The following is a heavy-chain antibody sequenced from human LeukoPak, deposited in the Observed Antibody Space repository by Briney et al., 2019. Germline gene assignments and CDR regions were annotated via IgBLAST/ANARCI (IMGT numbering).Heavy chain of an antibody. V-gene: IGHV3-21*04. D-gene: IGHD3-22*01. CDR3: GKDSSGYYDANLQH. J-gene: IGHJ1*01. CDR2: ISSSSDYI. CDR1: GFTFSSYT. Sequence: GGSLRLSCAASGFTFSSYTMDWVRQAPGKGLEWVSSISSSSDYIFYADSVKGRFTVSRDNAKNSLYLEMNSLRAEDTALYYCGKDSSGYYDANLQHWGQGTLVTVSS.